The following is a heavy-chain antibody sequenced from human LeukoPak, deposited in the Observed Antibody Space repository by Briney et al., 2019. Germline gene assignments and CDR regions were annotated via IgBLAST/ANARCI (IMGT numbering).Heavy chain of an antibody. CDR3: AKDRLWWDTLPIDFDY. J-gene: IGHJ4*02. Sequence: GGSLRLSCATSGFTFSNYEMNWVRQAPGKWLEWVSAISGSGGSTYYADSVKGRFTISRDNSKNTLYLQMNGLRAEDTAVYYCAKDRLWWDTLPIDFDYWGQGTLVTVSS. D-gene: IGHD2-21*01. V-gene: IGHV3-23*01. CDR1: GFTFSNYE. CDR2: ISGSGGST.